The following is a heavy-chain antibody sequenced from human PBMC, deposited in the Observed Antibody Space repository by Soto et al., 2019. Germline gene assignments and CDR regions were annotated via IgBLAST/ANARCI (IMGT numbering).Heavy chain of an antibody. J-gene: IGHJ5*02. D-gene: IGHD3-10*01. CDR1: GYTFTSYG. CDR2: ISAYNGDT. V-gene: IGHV1-18*01. Sequence: ASVEVSCKASGYTFTSYGIIWVRQAPGQGLEWMGWISAYNGDTNYAQNLQGRLTMTTDTSTSTAYMELRSLRSDDTAVYYCARVTVRGVIRVPAHVLEEFNWFDPWGQGTLVTVSS. CDR3: ARVTVRGVIRVPAHVLEEFNWFDP.